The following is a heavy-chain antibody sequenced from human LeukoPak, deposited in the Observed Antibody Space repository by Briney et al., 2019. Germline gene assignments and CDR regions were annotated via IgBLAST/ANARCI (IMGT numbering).Heavy chain of an antibody. CDR1: GFTFSSYA. Sequence: GGSLRLSCAASGFTFSSYAMHWVRQAPGKGLEWVAVISYDGSNKYYADSVKGRFTISRDNSKNTLYLQMNSLRAEDTAVYYCATGYCSSTSCPGYYWGQGTLVTVSS. V-gene: IGHV3-30-3*01. CDR3: ATGYCSSTSCPGYY. D-gene: IGHD2-2*01. J-gene: IGHJ4*02. CDR2: ISYDGSNK.